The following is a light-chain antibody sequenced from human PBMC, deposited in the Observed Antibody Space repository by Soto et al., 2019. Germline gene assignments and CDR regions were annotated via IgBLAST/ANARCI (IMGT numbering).Light chain of an antibody. CDR3: CSFAPSGTLI. Sequence: QSALTQPASVSGSPGQSITISCTGTPSDIGIYNLVSWYQQHPGKAPKLIIFEATKRPSGVSDRFSGSKSGNTASLTISGLQTDDESDFYCCSFAPSGTLIFGGGTQLTVL. J-gene: IGLJ2*01. CDR1: PSDIGIYNL. V-gene: IGLV2-23*01. CDR2: EAT.